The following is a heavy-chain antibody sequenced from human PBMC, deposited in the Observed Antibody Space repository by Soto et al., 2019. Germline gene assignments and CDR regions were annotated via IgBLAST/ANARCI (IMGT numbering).Heavy chain of an antibody. CDR1: GFTFSSYA. J-gene: IGHJ4*02. Sequence: GGSLRLSCAASGFTFSSYAMTWVRQGPGKGLEWVSAISGSGDSTYYADSVKGRFSISRDQSKNTLYPQMHSLRVEDTAVYFCAKETDNGADRYYSDDWGQGTLVTVSS. CDR3: AKETDNGADRYYSDD. V-gene: IGHV3-23*01. CDR2: ISGSGDST. D-gene: IGHD2-8*01.